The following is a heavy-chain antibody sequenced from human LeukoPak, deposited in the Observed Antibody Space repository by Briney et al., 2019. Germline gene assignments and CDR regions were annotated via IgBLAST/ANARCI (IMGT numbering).Heavy chain of an antibody. D-gene: IGHD4-23*01. Sequence: ASVKVSCKASGGTFSSYAISWVRQAPGRGLEWMGGIIPIFGTADYAQKFQGRVTITADESTSTAHMELSSLRSEDTAVYYCARDQNDGMDYWGQGTLVTVSS. CDR3: ARDQNDGMDY. J-gene: IGHJ4*02. V-gene: IGHV1-69*13. CDR1: GGTFSSYA. CDR2: IIPIFGTA.